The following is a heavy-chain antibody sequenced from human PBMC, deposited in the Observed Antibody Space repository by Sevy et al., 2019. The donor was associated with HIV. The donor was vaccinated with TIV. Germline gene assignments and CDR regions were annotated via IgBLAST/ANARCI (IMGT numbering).Heavy chain of an antibody. CDR3: ARDLHSVVSFKSYCGMDV. D-gene: IGHD2-8*02. J-gene: IGHJ6*02. V-gene: IGHV3-30-3*01. CDR2: TSYDGNKE. CDR1: GFSFRSHT. Sequence: GGSLRLSCVASGFSFRSHTMHWVRQAPGKGPERVAVTSYDGNKEHYVHSLKGRFTISGDNSKNTLYLEMNTLRAEDTAVYFCARDLHSVVSFKSYCGMDVWGQGTTVTVSS.